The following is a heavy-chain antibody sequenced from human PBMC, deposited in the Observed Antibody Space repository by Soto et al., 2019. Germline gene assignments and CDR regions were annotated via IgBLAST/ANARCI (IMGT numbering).Heavy chain of an antibody. Sequence: PLEMLSLTWAVSIGSMDSGFCWTWIHQTPGKGLEWIGEIYHSGTTNYNPSLESRVTISIDMYNNQFSLKLSSVTAADTAVYYWASLGDLTFPRVFWGQGTLVTGSS. CDR1: IGSMDSGFC. V-gene: IGHV4-4*02. J-gene: IGHJ4*02. CDR2: IYHSGTT. D-gene: IGHD3-16*01. CDR3: ASLGDLTFPRVF.